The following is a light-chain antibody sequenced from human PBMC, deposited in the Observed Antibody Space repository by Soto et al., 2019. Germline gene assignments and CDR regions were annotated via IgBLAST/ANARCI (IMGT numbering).Light chain of an antibody. CDR1: HNVDIN. CDR2: GAS. CDR3: QQYFNWWT. V-gene: IGKV3-15*01. Sequence: IVLTQSPATLSVSLGERATLSCRASHNVDINLAWYQQRPGQAPRLLVYGASTRATDIPARFSGSGSGTEFTLTISSQQSEDFAIYYCQQYFNWWTFGQGTKVDIK. J-gene: IGKJ1*01.